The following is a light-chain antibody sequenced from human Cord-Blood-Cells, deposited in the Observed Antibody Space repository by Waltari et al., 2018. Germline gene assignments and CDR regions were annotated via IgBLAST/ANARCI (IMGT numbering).Light chain of an antibody. CDR1: QSVLYSSNNKNY. CDR2: WAS. Sequence: DIVMTQSPDSLAVSLGERATINCKSSQSVLYSSNNKNYFAWYQQKPGQPPKLLIYWASTRESGVPDRFSGSGSGTDFTLTISSLQAEDVAVYYCQQYYSTAPSFGQGTKLEIK. CDR3: QQYYSTAPS. J-gene: IGKJ2*01. V-gene: IGKV4-1*01.